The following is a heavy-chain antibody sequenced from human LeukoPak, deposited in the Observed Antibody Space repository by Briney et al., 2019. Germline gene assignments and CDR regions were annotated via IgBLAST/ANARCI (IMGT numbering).Heavy chain of an antibody. V-gene: IGHV3-7*01. J-gene: IGHJ4*02. D-gene: IGHD3-22*01. CDR3: ARLSPLLGHYYDSSGPGGY. CDR2: IKQDGSEK. CDR1: GFTFSSYW. Sequence: GGSLRLSCAASGFTFSSYWMSWVRQAPGKGLEWVANIKQDGSEKYYVDSVKGRFTISRDNAKNSLYLQMNSLRAEDTVVYYCARLSPLLGHYYDSSGPGGYWGQGTLVTVSS.